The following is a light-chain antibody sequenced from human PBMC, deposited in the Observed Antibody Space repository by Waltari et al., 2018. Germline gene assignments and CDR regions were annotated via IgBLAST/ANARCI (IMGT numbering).Light chain of an antibody. J-gene: IGKJ1*01. CDR2: GAS. Sequence: DIVFTQSPGTLSLSPGERATLYCRASQGFSRALAWYQQNPAQAPSLHSYGASNRATSIPERFRGSGSATDFSLIISRLEREDFVVYSCPHYVSLPVTFGQGTKVEIK. CDR3: PHYVSLPVT. V-gene: IGKV3-20*01. CDR1: QGFSRA.